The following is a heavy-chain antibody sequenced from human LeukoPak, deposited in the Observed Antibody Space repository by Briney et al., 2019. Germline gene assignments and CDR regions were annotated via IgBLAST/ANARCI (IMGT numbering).Heavy chain of an antibody. CDR3: ARADWDTAMIDY. V-gene: IGHV3-21*01. D-gene: IGHD5-18*01. J-gene: IGHJ4*02. CDR2: ISSSSSYI. CDR1: GFTFSGYD. Sequence: GGSLRLSCAASGFTFSGYDMHWVRQAPGKGLEWVSSISSSSSYIYYADSVKGRFTISSDNAKNSLYLQMNSLRDADTAVYYCARADWDTAMIDYWGQGTLVTVSS.